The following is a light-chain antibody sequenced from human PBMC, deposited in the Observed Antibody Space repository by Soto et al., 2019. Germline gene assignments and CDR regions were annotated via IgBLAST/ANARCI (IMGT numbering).Light chain of an antibody. CDR1: QSVSSY. V-gene: IGKV3-15*01. J-gene: IGKJ5*01. CDR2: GAS. Sequence: EIVLTQCPATLSLSPGERATLSCRASQSVSSYLAWYQQKPGKAPRLLMYGASNRATGIPARFSGSGSGTEFTLTIRSLQSEDFARYYCQQYHYWPPPITFGQGTRLEIK. CDR3: QQYHYWPPPIT.